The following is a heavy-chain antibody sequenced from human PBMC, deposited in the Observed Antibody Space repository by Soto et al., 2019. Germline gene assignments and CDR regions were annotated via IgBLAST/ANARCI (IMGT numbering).Heavy chain of an antibody. CDR1: GFTFSSYA. D-gene: IGHD2-15*01. V-gene: IGHV3-30-3*01. J-gene: IGHJ5*02. Sequence: QVQLVESGGGVVQPGRSLRLSCAASGFTFSSYAMHWVRQAPGKGLEWVAVISYDGSNKYYADSVKGRFTISRDNSKNTLYLQMNSLRAEDTAVYYCARDPGSRYCSGGSCYKGAHDWFDPWGQGTLVTVSS. CDR3: ARDPGSRYCSGGSCYKGAHDWFDP. CDR2: ISYDGSNK.